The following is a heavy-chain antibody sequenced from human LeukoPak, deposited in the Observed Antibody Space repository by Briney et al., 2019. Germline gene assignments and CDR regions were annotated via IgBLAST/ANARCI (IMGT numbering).Heavy chain of an antibody. Sequence: GASVKVSCKASGGTFSSYAISWVRQAPGQGLEWMGGIIPIFGTANYAQKFQGRVTITADESTSTAYMELSSLRPEDTAVYYCARCSMAARNYYYYGMDVWGQGTTVTVSS. CDR1: GGTFSSYA. J-gene: IGHJ6*02. CDR3: ARCSMAARNYYYYGMDV. V-gene: IGHV1-69*13. CDR2: IIPIFGTA. D-gene: IGHD6-6*01.